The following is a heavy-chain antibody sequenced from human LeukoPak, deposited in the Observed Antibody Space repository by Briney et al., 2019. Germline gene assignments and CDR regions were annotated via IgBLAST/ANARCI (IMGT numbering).Heavy chain of an antibody. CDR1: GVTVSNSY. V-gene: IGHV3-53*01. CDR3: ARGGYHAYYLDY. J-gene: IGHJ4*02. Sequence: GGSLRLSCAASGVTVSNSYMTWVRQAPGKGLEWVSVIYSGGSTYYGDSVKGRFTISRDNSKNTLYLQMNSLRAEDTAVYYCARGGYHAYYLDYWGQGSLVTVSS. D-gene: IGHD5-18*01. CDR2: IYSGGST.